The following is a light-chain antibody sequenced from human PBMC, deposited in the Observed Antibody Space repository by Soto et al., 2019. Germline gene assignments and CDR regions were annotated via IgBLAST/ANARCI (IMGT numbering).Light chain of an antibody. CDR3: SSLTRSDTWV. J-gene: IGLJ3*02. CDR1: SSDVGAYDY. Sequence: QSVLTQPPSASGSPGQSVTISCTGTSSDVGAYDYVCWYQQHPGKAPQLIIYEVSNRPSGVSNRFSGSKSGNTASLTISGLQAEDEADYFCSSLTRSDTWVIGGGTKLTVL. CDR2: EVS. V-gene: IGLV2-14*01.